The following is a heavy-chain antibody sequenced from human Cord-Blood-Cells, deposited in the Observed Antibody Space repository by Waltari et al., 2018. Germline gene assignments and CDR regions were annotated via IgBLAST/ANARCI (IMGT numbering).Heavy chain of an antibody. J-gene: IGHJ4*02. V-gene: IGHV4-34*01. Sequence: QVQLQQWGAGLLKPSETLSLTCAVYGGSFSGYYWSWIRQPPGKGLEWIGEINHSGSTNYNPSLKSRVTISVDTSKNQFSLKLSSVTAADTAVYYCARGYRGGCYYYWGQGTLVTVSS. CDR3: ARGYRGGCYYY. CDR1: GGSFSGYY. CDR2: INHSGST. D-gene: IGHD3-22*01.